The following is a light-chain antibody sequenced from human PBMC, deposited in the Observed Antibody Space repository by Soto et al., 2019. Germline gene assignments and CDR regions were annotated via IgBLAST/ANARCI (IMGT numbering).Light chain of an antibody. CDR1: QNIRNW. CDR3: QQFNSYPIP. V-gene: IGKV1-5*01. CDR2: DVS. J-gene: IGKJ5*01. Sequence: DIHMTQSHSTLSASLGDRVTITFRASQNIRNWLAWYQQKPGKAPKLLIYDVSSLESGVPSRFSGSGSGTEFTLTIGGLQPDDFATYYCQQFNSYPIPFGQGTRLEIK.